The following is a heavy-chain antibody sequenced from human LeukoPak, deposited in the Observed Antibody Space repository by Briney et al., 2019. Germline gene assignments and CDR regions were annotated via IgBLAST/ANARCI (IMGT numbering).Heavy chain of an antibody. D-gene: IGHD3-22*01. Sequence: GRSLRLSCAASGFTFSSYGMHWVRQAPGKGLEWVAVIWYDGSNKYYADSVKGRFTISRDNSKNTLYLQMNSLRAEDTAVYYCAKDRDYYDSPGYYMDVWGKGTTVTVSS. V-gene: IGHV3-33*06. CDR2: IWYDGSNK. CDR3: AKDRDYYDSPGYYMDV. CDR1: GFTFSSYG. J-gene: IGHJ6*03.